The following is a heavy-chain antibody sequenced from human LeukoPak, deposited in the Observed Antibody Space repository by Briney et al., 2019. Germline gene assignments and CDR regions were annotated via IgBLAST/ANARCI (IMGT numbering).Heavy chain of an antibody. Sequence: QTGGSLRLSCAASGFTFSSYAMSWVRQAPGKGLEWVSVISGSGDSTYYADSVKGRFTISRDNSKNTLYLQMSSLRAEDTAVYYCAREHPLLRYFDYWGQGTLVTVSS. V-gene: IGHV3-23*01. CDR1: GFTFSSYA. J-gene: IGHJ4*02. CDR2: ISGSGDST. D-gene: IGHD2-21*02. CDR3: AREHPLLRYFDY.